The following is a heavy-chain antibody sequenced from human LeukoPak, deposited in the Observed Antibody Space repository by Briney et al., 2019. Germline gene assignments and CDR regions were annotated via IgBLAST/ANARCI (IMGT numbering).Heavy chain of an antibody. Sequence: GGSLRLSCAASGFPFSSYGMHWVRQAPGKGLEWVAIIWYDGSNKYHADSVKGRFTISRDSSKNTLFLHMNTLRAEDTAIYYCAKDRTVGASYWYFDLWGRGTLVTVSS. D-gene: IGHD1-26*01. J-gene: IGHJ2*01. CDR3: AKDRTVGASYWYFDL. V-gene: IGHV3-33*06. CDR2: IWYDGSNK. CDR1: GFPFSSYG.